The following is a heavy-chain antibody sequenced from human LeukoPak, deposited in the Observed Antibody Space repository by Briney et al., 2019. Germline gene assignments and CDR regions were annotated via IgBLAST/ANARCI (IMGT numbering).Heavy chain of an antibody. CDR1: GFTFSSYE. J-gene: IGHJ4*02. CDR3: ARDSIYCSGGSCYSPTNYFDY. CDR2: ISSSGSTI. V-gene: IGHV3-48*03. Sequence: GGSLRLSCAASGFTFSSYEMNWVRQAPGKGLEWVSYISSSGSTIYYADSVKGRFTISRDDAKNSLYLQMNSLRAEDTAVYYCARDSIYCSGGSCYSPTNYFDYWGQGTLVTVSS. D-gene: IGHD2-15*01.